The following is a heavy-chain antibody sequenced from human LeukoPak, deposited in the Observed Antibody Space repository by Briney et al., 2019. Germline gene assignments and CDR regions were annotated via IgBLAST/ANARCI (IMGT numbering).Heavy chain of an antibody. V-gene: IGHV3-74*01. CDR2: INEGGSVT. CDR1: GFTFSNYW. D-gene: IGHD5-24*01. CDR3: SRDLRGRDDC. J-gene: IGHJ4*02. Sequence: GGSLRLSCAASGFTFSNYWMHWVRQAPGKGLVWVSRINEGGSVTDYADSVKGRFTISRDNAKNTLYLEMNSLRAEDTAVYYCSRDLRGRDDCWGQGTLVSVSS.